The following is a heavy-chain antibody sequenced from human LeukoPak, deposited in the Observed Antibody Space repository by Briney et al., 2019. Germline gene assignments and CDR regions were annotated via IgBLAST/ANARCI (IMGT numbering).Heavy chain of an antibody. CDR3: ARGTIAMAGILDC. V-gene: IGHV4-61*01. D-gene: IGHD6-19*01. CDR2: INYSGSS. Sequence: SETLSLTCTVSGDSVSNGNYYWSWLRQPPGKGLEWIGYINYSGSSNHNPSLKSRVTISVDTSKNQFSLKLSSVTAADTAVYYCARGTIAMAGILDCWGQGTLVTVSS. CDR1: GDSVSNGNYY. J-gene: IGHJ4*02.